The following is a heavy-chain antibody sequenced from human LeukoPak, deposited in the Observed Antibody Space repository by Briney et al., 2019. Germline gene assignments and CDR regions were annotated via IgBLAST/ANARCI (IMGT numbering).Heavy chain of an antibody. CDR2: ISNDGSNK. V-gene: IGHV3-30*18. D-gene: IGHD6-13*01. Sequence: PGRSLRLSCAASGFTFSSYGMHWVRQAPGKGLEWVAVISNDGSNKYYADSVKGRFTISRDNSKNTLYLQMNSLRAEDTAVYYCAKDYRSSYYYGMDVWGQGTTVTVSS. CDR3: AKDYRSSYYYGMDV. J-gene: IGHJ6*02. CDR1: GFTFSSYG.